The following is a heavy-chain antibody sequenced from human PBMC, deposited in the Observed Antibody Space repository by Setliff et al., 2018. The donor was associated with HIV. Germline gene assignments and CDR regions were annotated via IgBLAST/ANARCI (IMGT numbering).Heavy chain of an antibody. Sequence: SETLSLTCSVSGDSISSGSYYWSWIRLPAGKGLEWIGQIHTTGSTNYNPSLKSRVTISVDTSKNHFSLKLSSVTAADTAVYYCARHQVIPTVIGAFDIWGQGTVVTVSS. CDR3: ARHQVIPTVIGAFDI. V-gene: IGHV4-61*09. D-gene: IGHD3-16*02. CDR2: IHTTGST. J-gene: IGHJ3*02. CDR1: GDSISSGSYY.